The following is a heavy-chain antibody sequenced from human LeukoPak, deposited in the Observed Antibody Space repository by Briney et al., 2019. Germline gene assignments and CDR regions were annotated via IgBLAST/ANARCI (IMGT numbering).Heavy chain of an antibody. CDR1: GGSFSGYY. J-gene: IGHJ4*02. CDR3: AGSGDFSSTSCHFDY. V-gene: IGHV4-34*01. CDR2: INHSGST. Sequence: PSETLSLTCAVYGGSFSGYYWSWIRQPPGKGLEWIGEINHSGSTNYNPSLKSRVTISVDTSKNQFSLKLSSVTAADTAVYYCAGSGDFSSTSCHFDYWGQGTLVTVSS. D-gene: IGHD2-2*01.